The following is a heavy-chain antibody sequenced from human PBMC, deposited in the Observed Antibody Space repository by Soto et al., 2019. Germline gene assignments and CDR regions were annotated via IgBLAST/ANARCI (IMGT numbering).Heavy chain of an antibody. V-gene: IGHV3-23*01. CDR1: GFTLSSYA. D-gene: IGHD3-16*01. J-gene: IGHJ6*03. Sequence: GGSLRLSCAASGFTLSSYAMSWVRQAPGKRLEWVSTLSNSGGTTYYPDSVKGRFTISRDSSKSTLYLEMNSLRAEDTAVYYCARRGIGYYNMDVWGRGTTVTVSS. CDR3: ARRGIGYYNMDV. CDR2: LSNSGGTT.